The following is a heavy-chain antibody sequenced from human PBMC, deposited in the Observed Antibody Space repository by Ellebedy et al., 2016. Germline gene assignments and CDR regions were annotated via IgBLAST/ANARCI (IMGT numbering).Heavy chain of an antibody. CDR3: ARDLPSGP. J-gene: IGHJ4*02. V-gene: IGHV3-30*03. CDR1: GFTFSSYS. CDR2: ISYDGSNK. Sequence: GESLKISXAASGFTFSSYSMNWVRQAPGKGLEWVAVISYDGSNKYYADSVKGRFTISRDNSKNTLYLQMNSLRAEDTAVYYCARDLPSGPWGQGTLVTVSS.